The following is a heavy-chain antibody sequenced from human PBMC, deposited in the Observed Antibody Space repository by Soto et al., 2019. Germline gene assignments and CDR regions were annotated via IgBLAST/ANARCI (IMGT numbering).Heavy chain of an antibody. CDR2: MNHSGST. CDR3: ARVGYDYVWGSYRFLYFDY. CDR1: GGSFSGYY. D-gene: IGHD3-16*02. V-gene: IGHV4-34*01. J-gene: IGHJ4*02. Sequence: QVQLQQWGAGLLKPSETLSLTCAVYGGSFSGYYWSWIRQPPGKGLEWIGEMNHSGSTNYNPSLTSRVTISVDTSKNQFSLKLSSVTAADTAVYYCARVGYDYVWGSYRFLYFDYWGQGTLVTVSS.